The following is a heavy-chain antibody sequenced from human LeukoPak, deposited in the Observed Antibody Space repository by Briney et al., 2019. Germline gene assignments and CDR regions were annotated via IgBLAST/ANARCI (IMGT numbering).Heavy chain of an antibody. CDR1: GYTFTGYY. CDR3: ARVFGIAVAGCDY. V-gene: IGHV1-2*02. CDR2: INPNSGGT. J-gene: IGHJ4*02. Sequence: ASVKVSCKASGYTFTGYYMHWVRQAPGQGLEWMGWINPNSGGTNYAQEFQGRVTMTRDTSISTAYMELSRLRSDDTAVYYCARVFGIAVAGCDYWGQGTLVTVSS. D-gene: IGHD6-19*01.